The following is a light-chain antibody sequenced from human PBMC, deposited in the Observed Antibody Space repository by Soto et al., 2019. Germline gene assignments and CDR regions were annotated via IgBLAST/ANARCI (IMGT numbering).Light chain of an antibody. CDR2: WAS. CDR1: QSLLYSSNNKNY. V-gene: IGKV4-1*01. J-gene: IGKJ3*01. CDR3: QEYYDTPYT. Sequence: DIVMTQSPDSLAVSLGERATINCKSSQSLLYSSNNKNYLAWYQQKPGQPPKLLIYWASTRESGVPDRFSGSGSGTDFTLTISSLQAEDVAVYYCQEYYDTPYTVGPGTKGDIQ.